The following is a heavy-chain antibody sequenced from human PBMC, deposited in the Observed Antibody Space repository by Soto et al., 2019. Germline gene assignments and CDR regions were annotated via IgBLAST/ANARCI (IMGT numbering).Heavy chain of an antibody. V-gene: IGHV3-23*01. Sequence: GGSLRLSGAASGFSFGSYSLSWVRQAPWKGLEWVSTISGSDGKTFYADSVKGRFSISRDTSQSTLYLQMNSLRADDTAMYYCARWSYLDYWGQGTRVTVSS. CDR1: GFSFGSYS. CDR3: ARWSYLDY. CDR2: ISGSDGKT. D-gene: IGHD2-15*01. J-gene: IGHJ4*02.